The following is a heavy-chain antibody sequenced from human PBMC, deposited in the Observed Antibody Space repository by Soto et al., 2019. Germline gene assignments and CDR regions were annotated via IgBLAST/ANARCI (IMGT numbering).Heavy chain of an antibody. D-gene: IGHD6-6*01. J-gene: IGHJ4*02. CDR1: GYTFTSYG. CDR3: ARDPDEYSSSYYLDD. V-gene: IGHV1-18*01. CDR2: ISAYNGNT. Sequence: ASVKVSCKASGYTFTSYGISWVRQAPGQGLEWMGWISAYNGNTNYAQKLQGRVTMTTDTSTSTAYMELRSLRSDDTAVYYCARDPDEYSSSYYLDDWGQGTMVTVSS.